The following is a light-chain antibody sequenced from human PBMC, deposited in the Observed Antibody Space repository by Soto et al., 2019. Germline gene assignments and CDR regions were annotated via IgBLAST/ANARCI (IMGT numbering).Light chain of an antibody. CDR1: SSNIGSNY. Sequence: VLTQPPSASGTPGQRVTISCSGSSSNIGSNYVYWYQQLPGTAPKLLIYRNNQRPSGVPDRFSGSKSGTSASLAISGLRSEDEADYYCAAWDDSLSGVVFGGGTKLTVL. V-gene: IGLV1-47*01. CDR3: AAWDDSLSGVV. J-gene: IGLJ2*01. CDR2: RNN.